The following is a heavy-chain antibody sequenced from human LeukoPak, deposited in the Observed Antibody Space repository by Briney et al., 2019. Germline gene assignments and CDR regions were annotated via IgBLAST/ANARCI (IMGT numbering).Heavy chain of an antibody. CDR3: ARLPDYYSRHGAPG. CDR2: INHYGST. CDR1: GESLSNYY. V-gene: IGHV4-34*01. Sequence: SETLSLTCAVYGESLSNYYWSWIRQPPGRGLEWIGEINHYGSTNYNPSLKSRITISVDTSKNQFSLKLSSVTAADTAVYYCARLPDYYSRHGAPGWGQGTLVTVSS. J-gene: IGHJ4*02. D-gene: IGHD3-10*01.